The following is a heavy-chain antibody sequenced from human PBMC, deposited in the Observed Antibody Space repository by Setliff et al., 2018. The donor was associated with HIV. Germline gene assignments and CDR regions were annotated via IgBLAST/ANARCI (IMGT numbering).Heavy chain of an antibody. Sequence: GESLKISCQGSGYRFTNNWINWVRQMPGKGLEWTGRINPSDSDVHYSPAFQRHVTISADKSISGAYLQWSSLKASDSATYYCARGQGFVWGSSLDAFDIWGQGTMVTVSS. D-gene: IGHD3-16*01. J-gene: IGHJ3*02. CDR3: ARGQGFVWGSSLDAFDI. CDR1: GYRFTNNW. V-gene: IGHV5-10-1*01. CDR2: INPSDSDV.